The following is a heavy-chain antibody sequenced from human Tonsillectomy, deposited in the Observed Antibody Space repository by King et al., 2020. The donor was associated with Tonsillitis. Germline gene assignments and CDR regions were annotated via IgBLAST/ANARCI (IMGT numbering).Heavy chain of an antibody. D-gene: IGHD2-8*01. CDR3: ARGSNARVDDDAFDI. J-gene: IGHJ3*02. V-gene: IGHV4-39*01. CDR1: GGPISSSSYY. CDR2: IYYSGST. Sequence: QLQLQELGPGLVKPSETLSLTCTVSGGPISSSSYYWGWIRQPPGKGLEWIGSIYYSGSTYYNPALKSRVNISVDTSKNQFSLKLSSVTAADTAVYYCARGSNARVDDDAFDIWGQGTMVTVSS.